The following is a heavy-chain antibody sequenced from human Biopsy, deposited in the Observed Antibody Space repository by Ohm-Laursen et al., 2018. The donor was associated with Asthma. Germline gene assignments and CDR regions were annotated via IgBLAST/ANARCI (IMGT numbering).Heavy chain of an antibody. CDR2: ILTKFDIT. CDR3: ARSYDTDSYPVLVLDY. V-gene: IGHV1-69*04. CDR1: GGSFSNFA. Sequence: SVTVSCKASGGSFSNFAFSWVRQAPGHGLEWMGTILTKFDITSYAEKFQGRVTITADKSTSTTYMELSRLRSEDTAVYYCARSYDTDSYPVLVLDYWGQGTLVTVSS. D-gene: IGHD3-22*01. J-gene: IGHJ4*02.